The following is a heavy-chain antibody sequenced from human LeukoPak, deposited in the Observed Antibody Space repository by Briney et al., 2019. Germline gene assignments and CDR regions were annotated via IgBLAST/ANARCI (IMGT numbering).Heavy chain of an antibody. D-gene: IGHD4-17*01. CDR3: ARRPYGDYTIDS. CDR2: IYYSGST. Sequence: SETLSLTCTVSGDSISSYYWSWIRQPPGKGLEWIGNIYYSGSTNYNPSLKSRVTMSVDTSKNQFSLKLSSVTAADTAVYYCARRPYGDYTIDSWGQGTLVTVSS. J-gene: IGHJ4*02. CDR1: GDSISSYY. V-gene: IGHV4-59*08.